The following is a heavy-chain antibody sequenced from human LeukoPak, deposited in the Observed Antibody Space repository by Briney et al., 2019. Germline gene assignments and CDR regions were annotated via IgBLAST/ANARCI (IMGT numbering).Heavy chain of an antibody. CDR2: IYYSGTT. CDR3: AREGGGSYSRGWFDP. CDR1: GGSISSGGFS. D-gene: IGHD1-26*01. V-gene: IGHV4-30-4*07. J-gene: IGHJ5*02. Sequence: SQTLSLTCTVSGGSISSGGFSWSWIRQPSGKGLEWIGYIYYSGTTHYNPSLKSRATISLDTSTNQFFLSLTSLTAADTAVYYCAREGGGSYSRGWFDPWGQGTLVSVSS.